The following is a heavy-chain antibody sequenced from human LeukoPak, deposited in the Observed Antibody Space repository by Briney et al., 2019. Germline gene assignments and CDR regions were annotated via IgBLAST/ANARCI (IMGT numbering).Heavy chain of an antibody. CDR1: GYSFTSYW. V-gene: IGHV5-51*01. D-gene: IGHD3-22*01. J-gene: IGHJ4*02. Sequence: GESLKISCKGSGYSFTSYWIGWVRKMPGKGLEWMGIIYPGDSDTRYSPSFQGQVTISADKSISTAYLQWSSLKASDTAMYYCARSLPPKYYYDSSGYYPPYYFDYWGQGTLVTVSS. CDR2: IYPGDSDT. CDR3: ARSLPPKYYYDSSGYYPPYYFDY.